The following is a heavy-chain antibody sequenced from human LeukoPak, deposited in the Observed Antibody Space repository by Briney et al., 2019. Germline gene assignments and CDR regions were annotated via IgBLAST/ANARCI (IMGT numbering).Heavy chain of an antibody. J-gene: IGHJ4*02. V-gene: IGHV1-2*02. CDR3: ARDSVGPFDY. D-gene: IGHD4-23*01. Sequence: ASVKVSCKASGYTSTGYYMHWVRQAPGQGLEWMGWINPNSGGTNYAQEFQGRVTMTRDTSISTAYMELSRLRSDDTAVYYCARDSVGPFDYWGQGTLVTVSS. CDR1: GYTSTGYY. CDR2: INPNSGGT.